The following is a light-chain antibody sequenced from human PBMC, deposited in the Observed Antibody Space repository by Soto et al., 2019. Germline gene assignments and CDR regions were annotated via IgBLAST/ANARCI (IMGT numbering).Light chain of an antibody. CDR2: LEGRGSY. J-gene: IGLJ3*02. CDR3: ETWDSNTRV. CDR1: SGHSSYI. Sequence: QLVLTQSSSASASLGSSVKLTCTLSSGHSSYIIEWHQQQPGKAPRYLMKLEGRGSYNKGSGVPDRFSGSSSGADRYLTISSLQFEEEATSYCETWDSNTRVFVGGTKLTVL. V-gene: IGLV4-60*02.